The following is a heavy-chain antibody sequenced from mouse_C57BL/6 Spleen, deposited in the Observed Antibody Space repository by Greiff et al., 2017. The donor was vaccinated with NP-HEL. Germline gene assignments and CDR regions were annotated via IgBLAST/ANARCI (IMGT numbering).Heavy chain of an antibody. J-gene: IGHJ2*01. V-gene: IGHV14-4*01. CDR3: TTDYSGSGVDY. D-gene: IGHD1-1*01. CDR2: IDPENGDT. CDR1: GFNIKDDY. Sequence: EVQLQQSGAELVRPGASVKLSCTASGFNIKDDYMHWVKQRPEQGLEWIGWIDPENGDTEYASKFQGKATITADTSSNTAYLQLSSLTSEDTAVYYCTTDYSGSGVDYWGQGTTLTVSS.